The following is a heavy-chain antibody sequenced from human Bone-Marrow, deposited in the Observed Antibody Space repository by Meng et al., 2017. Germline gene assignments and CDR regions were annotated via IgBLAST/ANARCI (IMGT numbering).Heavy chain of an antibody. D-gene: IGHD3-16*01. Sequence: QIQLQQSGPGLATPSQTLPLTCAISGDSVSSNSAAWNWLRQSPSRGLEWLGRTYYRSKWYNDYAVSVKSRITINPDTSKNQFSLQLNSVTPEDTAVYYCARQEGAFDYWGQGTLVTVSS. V-gene: IGHV6-1*01. CDR1: GDSVSSNSAA. J-gene: IGHJ4*02. CDR3: ARQEGAFDY. CDR2: TYYRSKWYN.